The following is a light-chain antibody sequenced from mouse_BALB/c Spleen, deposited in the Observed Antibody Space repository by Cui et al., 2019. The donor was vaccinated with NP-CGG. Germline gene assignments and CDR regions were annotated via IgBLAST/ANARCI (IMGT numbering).Light chain of an antibody. Sequence: QAVVTPASAPTTSPGEKVTLTCRSSTGAVTTSNYANWVQEKPDHLFTGLIGGTNNRAPGVPARFSGSLIGDKAALTITGAQTEDEAIYFCALWYSNHWVFGGGTKLTVL. CDR1: TGAVTTSNY. CDR3: ALWYSNHWV. CDR2: GTN. V-gene: IGLV1*01. J-gene: IGLJ1*01.